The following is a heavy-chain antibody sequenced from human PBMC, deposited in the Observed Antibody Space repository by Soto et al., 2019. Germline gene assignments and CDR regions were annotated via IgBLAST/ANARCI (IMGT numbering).Heavy chain of an antibody. CDR3: AGASTWHPGSFDI. Sequence: SETLSLTCTVSGGSISSYYWSWIRQPPGKGLEWIGYIYYSGSTNYNPSLKSRVTISVDTSKNQLSLKLSSVTAADTAVYYCAGASTWHPGSFDIWGQGTTVTVSS. D-gene: IGHD5-12*01. V-gene: IGHV4-59*12. CDR1: GGSISSYY. J-gene: IGHJ3*02. CDR2: IYYSGST.